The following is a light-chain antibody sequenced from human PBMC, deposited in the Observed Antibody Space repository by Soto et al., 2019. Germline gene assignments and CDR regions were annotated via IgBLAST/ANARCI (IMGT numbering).Light chain of an antibody. CDR2: GPS. Sequence: EIVLTQSPGTLSLSPGERATLSCRASQSVSSSYLAWYQQKPGQAPRLLIYGPSSRATGIPDRFSGSGSRILLTLPISRLEPEDYVVYYCKQLGISHSFGQGIKVEVK. CDR3: KQLGISHS. J-gene: IGKJ1*01. V-gene: IGKV3-20*01. CDR1: QSVSSSY.